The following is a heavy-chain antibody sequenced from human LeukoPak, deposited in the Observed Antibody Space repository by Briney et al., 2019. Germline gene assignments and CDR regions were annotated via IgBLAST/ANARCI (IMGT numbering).Heavy chain of an antibody. D-gene: IGHD1-26*01. J-gene: IGHJ4*02. Sequence: GGCLRLSCAASAFTFTIYSIDWVRQARGGGVEWVSSISASSSYIYYADSVKGRFNISRDKANNSMYLQMTSLRAEDAAVYYCARAVGANDYWGQGTLVTVSS. V-gene: IGHV3-21*01. CDR1: AFTFTIYS. CDR3: ARAVGANDY. CDR2: ISASSSYI.